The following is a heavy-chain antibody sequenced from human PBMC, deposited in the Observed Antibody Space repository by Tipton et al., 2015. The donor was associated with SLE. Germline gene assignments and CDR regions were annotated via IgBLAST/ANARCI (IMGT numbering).Heavy chain of an antibody. CDR2: INPTGGST. D-gene: IGHD2-15*01. CDR1: GYTFTSYH. J-gene: IGHJ3*02. CDR3: ARASLIVGDAFDI. V-gene: IGHV1-46*01. Sequence: QSGAEVKKPGASVKVSCKASGYTFTSYHMHWVRQAPGQGLEWMGIINPTGGSTTYAQKFQGRVTMTRDTSTSTVYMELSSLRSEDTAVYYCARASLIVGDAFDIWGQGTMVTVSS.